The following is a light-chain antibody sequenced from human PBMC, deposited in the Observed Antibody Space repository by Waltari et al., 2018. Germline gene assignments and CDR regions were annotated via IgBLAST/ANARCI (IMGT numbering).Light chain of an antibody. J-gene: IGKJ2*01. V-gene: IGKV3-15*01. Sequence: EIVMTQSPATLSVSPGERAILSCRASQSVTTNLAWSQQKPGQAPRLLIYGASTRATDIPARFSGSGSGTEFTLTISSLQSEDFAVYYCHQYNDGPPFNFGPGTKLEIK. CDR1: QSVTTN. CDR2: GAS. CDR3: HQYNDGPPFN.